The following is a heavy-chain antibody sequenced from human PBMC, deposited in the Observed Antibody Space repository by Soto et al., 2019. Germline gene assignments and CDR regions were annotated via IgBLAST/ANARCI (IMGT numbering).Heavy chain of an antibody. CDR1: GYTITCCA. D-gene: IGHD6-13*01. CDR3: ASDGEEKAAAAMVY. J-gene: IGHJ4*02. CDR2: INAGDGDT. V-gene: IGHV1-3*01. Sequence: QVQLVQSGAEVKKPGASVRVSCKASGYTITCCAMHWVRQAPGQRPEWMGWINAGDGDTKYSQNFQGRLTIIRDTSANTAYMELSSLRSEDTAVYYCASDGEEKAAAAMVYWGQGTLVTVSS.